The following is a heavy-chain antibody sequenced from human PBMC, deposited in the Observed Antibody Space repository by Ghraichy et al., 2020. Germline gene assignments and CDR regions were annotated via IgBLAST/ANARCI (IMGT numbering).Heavy chain of an antibody. V-gene: IGHV3-30*04. CDR3: ARGGGIAVAGAVDY. J-gene: IGHJ4*02. CDR2: ISYDGSNK. CDR1: GFTFSSYA. Sequence: GGSLRLSCAASGFTFSSYAMHWVRQAPGKGLEWVAVISYDGSNKYYADSVKGRFTISRDNSKNTLYLQMNSLRAEDTVVYYCARGGGIAVAGAVDYWGQGTLVTVSS. D-gene: IGHD6-19*01.